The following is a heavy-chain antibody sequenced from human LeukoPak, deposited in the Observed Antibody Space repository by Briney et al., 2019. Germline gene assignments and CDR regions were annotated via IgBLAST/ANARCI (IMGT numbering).Heavy chain of an antibody. Sequence: SETLSLTCAVYGGSFSGYYWSWIRQPPGKGLEWIGEINHSGSTNYNPSLKSRVTISVDTSKNQFSLKLSSVTAADTAVYYCARGLKSGVVPAAMGTRTPFDPWGQGTLVTVSS. V-gene: IGHV4-34*01. J-gene: IGHJ5*02. CDR1: GGSFSGYY. CDR2: INHSGST. D-gene: IGHD2-2*01. CDR3: ARGLKSGVVPAAMGTRTPFDP.